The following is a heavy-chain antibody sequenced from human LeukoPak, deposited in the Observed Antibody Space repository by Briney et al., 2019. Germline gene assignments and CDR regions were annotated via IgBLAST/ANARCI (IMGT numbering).Heavy chain of an antibody. CDR1: GGTFSSYT. V-gene: IGHV1-69*04. CDR2: IIPILGIA. CDR3: AREGDMTPFDY. Sequence: GASVKVSCKASGGTFSSYTISWVRQAPGQGLEWMGRIIPILGIANYAQKFQGRVTITADKSTSTAYMGLSSLRSEDTAVYYCAREGDMTPFDYWGQGTLVTVSS. J-gene: IGHJ4*02.